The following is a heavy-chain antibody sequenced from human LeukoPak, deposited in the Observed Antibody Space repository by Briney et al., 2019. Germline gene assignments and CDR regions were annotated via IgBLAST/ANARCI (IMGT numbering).Heavy chain of an antibody. V-gene: IGHV3-21*01. Sequence: GGSLRLSCAASGFTFSSYTMNWVRQTPGKGPEWVSSISNSGSYIYYADSLKGRFTISRDNAKNSLYLQMNSLRAEDTAVYYCARRCASTSCYGDFDYWGQGTLVTVSS. J-gene: IGHJ4*02. CDR2: ISNSGSYI. D-gene: IGHD2-2*01. CDR3: ARRCASTSCYGDFDY. CDR1: GFTFSSYT.